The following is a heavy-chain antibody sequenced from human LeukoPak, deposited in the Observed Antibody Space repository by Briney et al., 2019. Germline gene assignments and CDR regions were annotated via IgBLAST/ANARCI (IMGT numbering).Heavy chain of an antibody. Sequence: GGSLRLSCAASGFTVSSNYMSWVRQAPGKGLEWVSVIYSGGSTYYADSVKGRFTISRDNSKNTLYLQMNSLRAEDTAVYYCSVYYYGMDVGGQGTTSPSP. CDR1: GFTVSSNY. J-gene: IGHJ6*02. CDR2: IYSGGST. V-gene: IGHV3-53*01. CDR3: SVYYYGMDV.